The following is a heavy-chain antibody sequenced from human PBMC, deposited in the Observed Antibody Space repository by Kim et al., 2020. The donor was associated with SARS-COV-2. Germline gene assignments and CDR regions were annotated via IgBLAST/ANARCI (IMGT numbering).Heavy chain of an antibody. Sequence: VKGRFTISRDNSKNTMYQQMNSLRAEDTAVYYWAKERGYCSSTSCPEADYWGQGTLVTVSS. V-gene: IGHV3-23*01. D-gene: IGHD2-2*01. J-gene: IGHJ4*02. CDR3: AKERGYCSSTSCPEADY.